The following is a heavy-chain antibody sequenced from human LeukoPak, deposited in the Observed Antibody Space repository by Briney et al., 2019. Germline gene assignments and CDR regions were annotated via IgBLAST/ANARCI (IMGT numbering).Heavy chain of an antibody. Sequence: GGSLRLSCVGSGFTFRSHAMSWVRQAPEKGLEFVSGIYENGGTTYYADSVKGRFSISRDNSKNTLYLQMDSLRGEDTAVYYCAKDFRIGYSAHFDYWGQGALVIVSS. D-gene: IGHD2-21*01. V-gene: IGHV3-23*01. CDR3: AKDFRIGYSAHFDY. J-gene: IGHJ4*02. CDR2: IYENGGTT. CDR1: GFTFRSHA.